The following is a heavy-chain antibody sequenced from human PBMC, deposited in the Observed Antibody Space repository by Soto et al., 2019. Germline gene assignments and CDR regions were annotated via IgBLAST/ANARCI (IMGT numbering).Heavy chain of an antibody. V-gene: IGHV4-59*08. J-gene: IGHJ5*02. CDR1: GGSISSYY. D-gene: IGHD3-3*01. CDR3: ARVDFWSGYYSA. Sequence: SETLSLTCTVSGGSISSYYWSWIRQPPGKGLEWIGYIYYSGSTNYNPSLKSRVTISVDTSKNQFSLKLSSVTAADTAVYYCARVDFWSGYYSAWGQGTLVTVPS. CDR2: IYYSGST.